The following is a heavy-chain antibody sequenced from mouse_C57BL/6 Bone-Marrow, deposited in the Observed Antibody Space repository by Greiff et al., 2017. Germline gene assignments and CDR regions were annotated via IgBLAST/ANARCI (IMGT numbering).Heavy chain of an antibody. J-gene: IGHJ3*01. CDR1: GYTFTSYG. CDR2: IYPRSGNT. Sequence: QVQLQQSGAELARPGASVKLSCKASGYTFTSYGISWVKQRTGPGLEWIGEIYPRSGNTYYNEKFKGKATLTADKSSSTAYMELRSLTSEDSAVYFCAREMAPWFAYWGQGTLVTVSA. CDR3: AREMAPWFAY. V-gene: IGHV1-81*01.